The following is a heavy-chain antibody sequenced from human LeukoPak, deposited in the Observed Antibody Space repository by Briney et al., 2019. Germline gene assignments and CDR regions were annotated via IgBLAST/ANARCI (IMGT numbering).Heavy chain of an antibody. CDR1: GFTFSSYG. D-gene: IGHD3-10*01. Sequence: GGSLGLSCAASGFTFSSYGMHWVRQAPGKGLEWVAVISYDGSNKYYADSVKGRFTISRDNSKNTLYLQMNSLRAEDTAVYYCAKESPATYGSGSPDYWGQGTLVTVSS. J-gene: IGHJ4*02. V-gene: IGHV3-30*18. CDR3: AKESPATYGSGSPDY. CDR2: ISYDGSNK.